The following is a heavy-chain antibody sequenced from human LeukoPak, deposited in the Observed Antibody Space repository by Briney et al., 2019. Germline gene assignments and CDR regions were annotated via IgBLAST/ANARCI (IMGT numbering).Heavy chain of an antibody. V-gene: IGHV1-18*01. CDR3: ARIQSRIIAARPGNPATAY. Sequence: ASVKVSFKASGYTFTSYDISWVRQAPGQGLEWMGWISTYNDNTHYAQKLQGRVTMTTDTSTSTVYMELKSLRSDDTAVYYYARIQSRIIAARPGNPATAYCGRGTLVTVSS. CDR2: ISTYNDNT. D-gene: IGHD6-6*01. CDR1: GYTFTSYD. J-gene: IGHJ4*02.